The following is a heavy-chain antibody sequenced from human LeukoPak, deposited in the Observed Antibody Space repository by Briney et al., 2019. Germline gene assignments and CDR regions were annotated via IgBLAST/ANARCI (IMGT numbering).Heavy chain of an antibody. D-gene: IGHD2-21*01. CDR3: ARASCADEMYNWLDL. CDR2: IYHIGTS. V-gene: IGHV4-30-2*01. J-gene: IGHJ5*02. Sequence: YIYHIGTSSYTPSLMRRVTLSADRSNHQFSLKLTSVTAADSAVYYCARASCADEMYNWLDLWGQGTLVSVSS.